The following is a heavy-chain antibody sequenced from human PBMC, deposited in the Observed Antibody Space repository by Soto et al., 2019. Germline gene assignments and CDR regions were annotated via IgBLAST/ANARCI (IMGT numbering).Heavy chain of an antibody. J-gene: IGHJ5*02. Sequence: QVQLQESGPGLVKPSQTLSLTCTVSGASISSGAYYWSWIRQHPGEGLERIGYIFFTGSTYYNPSLKSRVMISLDTSKNQFSMTLSSVTAADTALYYCARGSVTTIKVWENGFDPWGQGTLVTVSS. CDR2: IFFTGST. CDR3: ARGSVTTIKVWENGFDP. D-gene: IGHD4-4*01. CDR1: GASISSGAYY. V-gene: IGHV4-31*03.